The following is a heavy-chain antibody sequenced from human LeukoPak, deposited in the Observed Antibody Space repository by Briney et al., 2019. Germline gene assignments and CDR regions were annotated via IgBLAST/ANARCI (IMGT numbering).Heavy chain of an antibody. D-gene: IGHD3-9*01. CDR3: ARYFAYRKYIDY. Sequence: MGWISAYNGNTNYVKKFQGRVTMTTDTSTSTAYMELRSLRSDDTAVYYCARYFAYRKYIDYWGQGTLVTVSS. CDR2: ISAYNGNT. J-gene: IGHJ4*02. V-gene: IGHV1-18*01.